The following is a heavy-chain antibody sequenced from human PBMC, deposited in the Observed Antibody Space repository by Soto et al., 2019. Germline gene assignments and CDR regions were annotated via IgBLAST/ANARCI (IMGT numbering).Heavy chain of an antibody. V-gene: IGHV3-30*03. J-gene: IGHJ4*02. D-gene: IGHD3-10*01. Sequence: QVQLVESGGGVVQPGRSLRLSCAASGFTFSSYGMHWVRQAPGKGLEWVAVISYDGSNKYYADSVKGRFTISRDNSKNTLYRQMNSLRAEDTAVYYGASWGATMVRGVQYYFDYWGQGTLVTVSS. CDR2: ISYDGSNK. CDR1: GFTFSSYG. CDR3: ASWGATMVRGVQYYFDY.